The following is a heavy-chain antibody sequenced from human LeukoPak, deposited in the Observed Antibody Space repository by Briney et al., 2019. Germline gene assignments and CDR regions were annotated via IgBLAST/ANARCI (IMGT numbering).Heavy chain of an antibody. Sequence: TGGSLRLSCAASGFTFNDYPMHWVRQAPGKGLEWVSLISGDGSVTYYADSVKGRFTTSRDNSKNSLYLQINSLRLEDTAFYYCATGSQPGTTFDYWGQGTLVTASS. CDR2: ISGDGSVT. D-gene: IGHD1-14*01. J-gene: IGHJ4*02. CDR3: ATGSQPGTTFDY. V-gene: IGHV3-43*02. CDR1: GFTFNDYP.